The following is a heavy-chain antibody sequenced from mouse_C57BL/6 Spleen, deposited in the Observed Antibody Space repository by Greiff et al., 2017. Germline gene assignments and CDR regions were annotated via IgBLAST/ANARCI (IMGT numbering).Heavy chain of an antibody. CDR1: GYAFSSSW. J-gene: IGHJ1*03. D-gene: IGHD1-1*01. Sequence: VQLQQSGPELVKPGASVKISCKASGYAFSSSWMNWVKQRPGQGLEWIGRIYPGDGDTNYNGKFKGKATLTADKSSSTAYMQLSSLTSEDAAVYFCAREVVDWYFDVWGTGTTVTVSS. CDR3: AREVVDWYFDV. V-gene: IGHV1-82*01. CDR2: IYPGDGDT.